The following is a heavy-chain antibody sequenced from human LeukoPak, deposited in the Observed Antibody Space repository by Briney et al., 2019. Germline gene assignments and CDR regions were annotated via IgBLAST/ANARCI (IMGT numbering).Heavy chain of an antibody. CDR2: IKPDGTTT. V-gene: IGHV3-74*01. Sequence: GGSLTLSCAPSGCGVSNFCMHWVLQSPGKGVVWVSRIKPDGTTTVYADSVKGRFTISRDNLKNKIYLQMKSLRAEDKGAYFCARAADPRLYASSSPDYWGQGTAVTVSS. CDR3: ARAADPRLYASSSPDY. D-gene: IGHD6-6*01. J-gene: IGHJ4*01. CDR1: GCGVSNFC.